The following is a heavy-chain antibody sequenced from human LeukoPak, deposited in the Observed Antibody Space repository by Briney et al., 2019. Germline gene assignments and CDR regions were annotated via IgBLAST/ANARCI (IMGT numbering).Heavy chain of an antibody. CDR2: INPKSGGT. Sequence: ASVKVSCKASGYTFTGYYMHWVRQAPGQGLEWMGWINPKSGGTNYAQNFQGRVTMTRNTSISTAYMELSRLRSDDTAVYYCAKDLQWELPRGDALDIWGQGTMVTVSS. J-gene: IGHJ3*02. CDR1: GYTFTGYY. CDR3: AKDLQWELPRGDALDI. D-gene: IGHD1-26*01. V-gene: IGHV1-2*02.